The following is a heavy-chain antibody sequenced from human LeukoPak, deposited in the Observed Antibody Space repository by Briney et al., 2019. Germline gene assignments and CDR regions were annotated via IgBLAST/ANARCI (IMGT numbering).Heavy chain of an antibody. J-gene: IGHJ4*02. CDR2: IYYSGST. Sequence: SETLSLTCTVSGGSISSSSYYWGWIRQPPGKGLEWIGSIYYSGSTYYNPSLKSRIIISVDTSKNQFSLKLNSVTAADTAVYYCARDGGFNWNLDYWGQGTPVTVSS. V-gene: IGHV4-39*07. D-gene: IGHD1-20*01. CDR1: GGSISSSSYY. CDR3: ARDGGFNWNLDY.